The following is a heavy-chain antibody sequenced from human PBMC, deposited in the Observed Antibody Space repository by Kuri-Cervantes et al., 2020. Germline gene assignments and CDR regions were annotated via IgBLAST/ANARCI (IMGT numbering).Heavy chain of an antibody. CDR2: IRSKANSYAT. J-gene: IGHJ6*03. CDR1: GFTFSDSA. V-gene: IGHV3-73*01. D-gene: IGHD1-26*01. CDR3: ARGGHDGSYYGYYYYYMDV. Sequence: GGSLRLSCAASGFTFSDSAMHWVRQASGNGLEWVGRIRSKANSYATTYAASVKGRFTISRDDSKNTAYLQMNSLKTEDTAVYYCARGGHDGSYYGYYYYYMDVWGKGTTVTVSS.